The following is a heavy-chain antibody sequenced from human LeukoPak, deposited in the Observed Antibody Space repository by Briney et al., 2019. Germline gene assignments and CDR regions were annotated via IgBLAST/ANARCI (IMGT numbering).Heavy chain of an antibody. CDR1: RRTFSSYA. J-gene: IGHJ3*02. D-gene: IGHD3-22*01. CDR2: IIPIFGTA. CDR3: ALNLYYYDSSGFAFDI. V-gene: IGHV1-69*01. Sequence: SVKVSCKASRRTFSSYAISWVRQAPGQGLEWMGGIIPIFGTANYAQKFQGRVTITADESTSTAYMELSSLRSEDTAVYYCALNLYYYDSSGFAFDIWGQGTMVTVSS.